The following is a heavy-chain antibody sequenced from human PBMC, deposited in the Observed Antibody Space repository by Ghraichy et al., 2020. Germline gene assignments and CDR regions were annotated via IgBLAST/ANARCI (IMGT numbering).Heavy chain of an antibody. CDR3: ATLGRY. V-gene: IGHV3-21*01. CDR1: GITVSNFN. CDR2: INTTSSHI. J-gene: IGHJ4*02. Sequence: GGSLRLSCVASGITVSNFNLNWVRQAPGKGLEWVSSINTTSSHINYADSVRGRFTISRDNARNSLYLQMENLGVEDTAMYYCATLGRYWVRGTLVAVSS. D-gene: IGHD3-16*01.